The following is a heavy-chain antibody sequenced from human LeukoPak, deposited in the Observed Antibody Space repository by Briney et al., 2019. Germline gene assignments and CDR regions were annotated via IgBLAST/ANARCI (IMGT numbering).Heavy chain of an antibody. CDR3: ARVYDVWSGYYRDY. J-gene: IGHJ4*02. Sequence: PGGSLRLSCAASGFIFSNYWLSWVRQAPGKGLEWVANIKQDGSERYYVDSVKGRFIVSRDNAKNSLYLQMNSLRAEDTAVYYCARVYDVWSGYYRDYWGQGTLVTVSS. D-gene: IGHD3-3*01. V-gene: IGHV3-7*04. CDR2: IKQDGSER. CDR1: GFIFSNYW.